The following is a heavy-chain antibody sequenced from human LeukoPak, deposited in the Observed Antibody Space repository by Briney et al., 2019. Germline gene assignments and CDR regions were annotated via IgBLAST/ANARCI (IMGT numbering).Heavy chain of an antibody. CDR3: AGGYDSSGYAFEI. CDR1: GGSISSGDYY. J-gene: IGHJ3*02. CDR2: RYYSGNT. Sequence: SQTLSLTCTVSGGSISSGDYYWSWIRQPPGKGLEWTGSRYYSGNTYYNPSLKSRVTISVDTSKNQFSLKLSSVTAADTAVYYCAGGYDSSGYAFEIWGQGTMVTVSS. D-gene: IGHD3-22*01. V-gene: IGHV4-39*01.